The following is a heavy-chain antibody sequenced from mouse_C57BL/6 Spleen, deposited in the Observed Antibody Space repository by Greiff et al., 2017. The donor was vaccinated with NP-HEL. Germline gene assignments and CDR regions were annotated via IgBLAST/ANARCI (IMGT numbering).Heavy chain of an antibody. J-gene: IGHJ2*01. Sequence: EVQLQQSGPELVKPGASVKISCKASGYTFTDYYMNWVKQSHGKSLEWIGDINPNNGGTSYNQKFKGKATLTVDKSSSTAYMELRSLTSEDSAVYYCARVGLLRFFDYWGQGTTLTVSS. D-gene: IGHD1-1*01. CDR3: ARVGLLRFFDY. V-gene: IGHV1-26*01. CDR1: GYTFTDYY. CDR2: INPNNGGT.